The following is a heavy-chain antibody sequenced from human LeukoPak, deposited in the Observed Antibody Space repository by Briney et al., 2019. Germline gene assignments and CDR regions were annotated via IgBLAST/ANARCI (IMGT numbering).Heavy chain of an antibody. D-gene: IGHD3-16*01. CDR2: ITSSSSYI. Sequence: GSLRLSCAASGFTFSSYSMNWFRQPPGKGLQWVSSITSSSSYIYYADSVKGRFTISRDNAKNSLYLQMNSVRAEDTAVYYCAKDDGGIMITFGGVTWGQGTLVTVSS. CDR3: AKDDGGIMITFGGVT. J-gene: IGHJ5*02. V-gene: IGHV3-21*01. CDR1: GFTFSSYS.